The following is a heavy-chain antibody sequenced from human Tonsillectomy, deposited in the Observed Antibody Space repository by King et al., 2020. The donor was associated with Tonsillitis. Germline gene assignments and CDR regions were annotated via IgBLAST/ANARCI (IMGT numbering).Heavy chain of an antibody. CDR2: MYSSGTI. J-gene: IGHJ4*02. D-gene: IGHD1-26*01. CDR1: GGSISSYDHY. V-gene: IGHV4-39*01. CDR3: ARYVSGRFDY. Sequence: VQLQESGPGVVKPSETLSLTCTVSGGSISSYDHYWAWIRQPPGKGLEWIGYMYSSGTIFYNPSLKIRITISGGTSENRFSLKLSSVTAADTAVYFCARYVSGRFDYWGQGALVTVSS.